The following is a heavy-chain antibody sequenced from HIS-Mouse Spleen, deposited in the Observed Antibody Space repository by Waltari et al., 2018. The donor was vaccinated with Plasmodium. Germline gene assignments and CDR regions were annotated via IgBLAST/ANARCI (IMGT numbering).Heavy chain of an antibody. J-gene: IGHJ5*02. V-gene: IGHV4-31*03. D-gene: IGHD7-27*01. CDR3: AREVANWGFGWFDP. Sequence: QVQLQESGPGLVKPSQTLSLTCTVPGGSISSGGYYWSSIRQHPGKGLGWIGYIYYSGVTYYNPSLKSRVTISVDTSKNQFTLRLSSVTAADTAVYYGAREVANWGFGWFDPWGQGTLVTVSS. CDR2: IYYSGVT. CDR1: GGSISSGGYY.